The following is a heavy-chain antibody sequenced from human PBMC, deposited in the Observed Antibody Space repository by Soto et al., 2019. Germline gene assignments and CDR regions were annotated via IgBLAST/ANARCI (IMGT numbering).Heavy chain of an antibody. CDR3: AKASLWFGELSDDYFDY. V-gene: IGHV3-30*18. Sequence: QVQLVESGGGVVQPGRSLTLSCAASGFTFSSYGMHWVRQAPGKGLEWVAVISYDGSNKYYADSVKGRFTISRDNSKNTLYLQMNSLRAEDTAVYYCAKASLWFGELSDDYFDYWGQGTLVTVSS. D-gene: IGHD3-10*01. J-gene: IGHJ4*02. CDR1: GFTFSSYG. CDR2: ISYDGSNK.